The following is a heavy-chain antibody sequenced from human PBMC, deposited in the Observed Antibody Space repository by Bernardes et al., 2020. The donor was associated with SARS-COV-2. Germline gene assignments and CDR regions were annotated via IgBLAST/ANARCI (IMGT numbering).Heavy chain of an antibody. CDR1: GFTVSTNY. CDR3: ARAGTIEYYGMDV. CDR2: IYSGGST. Sequence: GGSLRLSCAASGFTVSTNYMSWVRQAPGKGLEWVSVIYSGGSTYYADFVKGRFTISRDNSKNTLYLQMNSLRAEDTAVYYCARAGTIEYYGMDVWGQGTTVTVSS. D-gene: IGHD3-3*01. V-gene: IGHV3-53*01. J-gene: IGHJ6*02.